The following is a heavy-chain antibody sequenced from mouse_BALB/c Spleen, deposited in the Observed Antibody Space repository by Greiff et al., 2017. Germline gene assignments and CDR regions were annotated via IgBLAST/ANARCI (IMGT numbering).Heavy chain of an antibody. CDR3: ASRDYDYDGFAY. Sequence: EVQLVESGGGLVKPGGSLKLSCAASGFTFSSYAMSWVRQTPEKRLEWVASISSGGSTYYPDSVKGRFTISRDNARNILYLQMSSLRSEDTAMYYCASRDYDYDGFAYWGQGTLVTVSA. J-gene: IGHJ3*01. CDR1: GFTFSSYA. D-gene: IGHD2-4*01. CDR2: ISSGGST. V-gene: IGHV5-6-5*01.